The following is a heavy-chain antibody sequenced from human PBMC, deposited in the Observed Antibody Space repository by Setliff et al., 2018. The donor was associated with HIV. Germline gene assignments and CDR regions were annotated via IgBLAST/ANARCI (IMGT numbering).Heavy chain of an antibody. J-gene: IGHJ4*02. CDR3: ARDVSWRVRTYIDY. CDR1: GFTFDDYG. D-gene: IGHD3-3*01. CDR2: INWNGGST. Sequence: GGSLRLSCEASGFTFDDYGMSWVRQAPGKGLEWVSGINWNGGSTGYADSVKGRFTISRDNVKNSLYLQMNSLTAEDTAVYYCARDVSWRVRTYIDYWGQGALVTVSS. V-gene: IGHV3-20*04.